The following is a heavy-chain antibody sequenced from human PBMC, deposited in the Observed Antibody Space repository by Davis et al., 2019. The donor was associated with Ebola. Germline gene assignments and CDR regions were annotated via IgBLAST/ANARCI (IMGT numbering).Heavy chain of an antibody. D-gene: IGHD3-22*01. J-gene: IGHJ4*02. CDR1: GFTFSSYA. V-gene: IGHV3-30-3*01. CDR2: ISYDGSNK. CDR3: ARDISYYYDSSGFGVFDY. Sequence: GESLKISCAASGFTFSSYAMHWVRQAPGKGLEWVAVISYDGSNKYYADSVKCRFTISRDNSKNTLYLQMNSLRAEDTAVYYCARDISYYYDSSGFGVFDYWGQGTLVTVSS.